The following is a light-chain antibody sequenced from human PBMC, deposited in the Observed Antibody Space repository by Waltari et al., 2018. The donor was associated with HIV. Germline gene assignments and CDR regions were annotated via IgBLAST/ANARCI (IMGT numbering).Light chain of an antibody. Sequence: QSVLTPPPSVSGAPGQTVTISCTGSSSNIGARFDVHWYQQITGTAPKLLMYGNNRPSGVPPRFSGSKSGTSASLAITGLQAEDEADYYCQTYDSSLSGSVVFGGGTKLTVL. V-gene: IGLV1-40*01. CDR3: QTYDSSLSGSVV. J-gene: IGLJ2*01. CDR1: SSNIGARFD. CDR2: GN.